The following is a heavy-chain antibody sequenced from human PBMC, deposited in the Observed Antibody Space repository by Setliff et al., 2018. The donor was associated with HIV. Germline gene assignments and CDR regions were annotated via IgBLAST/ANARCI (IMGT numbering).Heavy chain of an antibody. Sequence: HPGGSLRLSCAASGFTFSSYWIHWVRQAPGKGLVWVSRISADGSDTSYADSVKGRFTISRDNAMNTAYLQMSSLRGEDTALYYCAPVRDGYNYFFDYWGQGTLVTVSS. CDR2: ISADGSDT. D-gene: IGHD5-12*01. CDR3: APVRDGYNYFFDY. V-gene: IGHV3-74*01. CDR1: GFTFSSYW. J-gene: IGHJ4*02.